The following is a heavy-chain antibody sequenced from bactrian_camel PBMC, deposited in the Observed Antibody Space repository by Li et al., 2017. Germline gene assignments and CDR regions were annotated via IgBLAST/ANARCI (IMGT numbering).Heavy chain of an antibody. D-gene: IGHD2*01. J-gene: IGHJ4*01. CDR2: IYSARSRT. CDR1: RYTYSSYC. V-gene: IGHV3S6*01. CDR3: AADCVLLPQGSYWDKLHEYNF. Sequence: HVQLVESGGGSVQAGGSLRLSCDASRYTYSSYCVGWFRQAPEKGREGVASIYSARSRTYYADSVKGRFTIPQDNATNTVYLQMNSLKPEDTAMYYCAADCVLLPQGSYWDKLHEYNFWGQGTQVTVS.